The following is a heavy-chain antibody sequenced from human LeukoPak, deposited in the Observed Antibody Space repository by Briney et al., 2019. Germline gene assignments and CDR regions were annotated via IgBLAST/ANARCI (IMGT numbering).Heavy chain of an antibody. Sequence: SGTLSLTCAVSGGSISSSNWWSWVRQPPGKGLEWIGEIYHSGSTNYNPSLKSRVTISVDKSKNQFSLRLSSVTAADTAVYYCARVLLWFGDQLAFDIWGQGTMVTVSS. CDR2: IYHSGST. CDR1: GGSISSSNW. D-gene: IGHD3-10*01. CDR3: ARVLLWFGDQLAFDI. J-gene: IGHJ3*02. V-gene: IGHV4-4*02.